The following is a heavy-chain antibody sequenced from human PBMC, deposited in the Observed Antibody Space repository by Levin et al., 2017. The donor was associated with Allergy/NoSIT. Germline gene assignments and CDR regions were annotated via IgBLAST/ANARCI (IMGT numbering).Heavy chain of an antibody. D-gene: IGHD3-22*01. Sequence: AGGSLRLSCAASGFTFSSYAMTWVRQAPGKGLDWVSTISGAGGATFYADSVKGRFTISRDNSKNTLSLQMNSLRAEDTAVYFCAKDSSYYYGTSAYYKYWGQGTLVTVSS. CDR2: ISGAGGAT. J-gene: IGHJ4*02. V-gene: IGHV3-23*01. CDR3: AKDSSYYYGTSAYYKY. CDR1: GFTFSSYA.